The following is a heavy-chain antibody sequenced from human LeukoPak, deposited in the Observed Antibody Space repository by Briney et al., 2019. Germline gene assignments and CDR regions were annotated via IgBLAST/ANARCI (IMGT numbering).Heavy chain of an antibody. CDR3: AKAFDILPGPPDY. CDR1: GFTFDDYT. CDR2: ISWDGSDT. Sequence: GGSLRLSCAASGFTFDDYTMHWVRQAPGKGLEWVSLISWDGSDTYYADSVKGRFTISRDNSKNSLYPQMNSLRNEDSALYYCAKAFDILPGPPDYWGQGTLVTVSS. D-gene: IGHD3-9*01. J-gene: IGHJ4*02. V-gene: IGHV3-43*01.